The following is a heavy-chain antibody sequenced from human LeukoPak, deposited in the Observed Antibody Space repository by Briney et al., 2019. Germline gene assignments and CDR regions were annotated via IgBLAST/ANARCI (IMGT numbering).Heavy chain of an antibody. J-gene: IGHJ4*02. CDR1: GGSISSYY. V-gene: IGHV4-4*07. CDR2: IYTSGST. Sequence: SETLSLTCTVSGGSISSYYWSWIRQPAGKGLEWIGRIYTSGSTNYNPSLKSRVTMSVDTSKNQFSLKLSSVTAADTAVYYCARDNSGEEPYYFDYWGQGTLVTVSS. CDR3: ARDNSGEEPYYFDY. D-gene: IGHD1-26*01.